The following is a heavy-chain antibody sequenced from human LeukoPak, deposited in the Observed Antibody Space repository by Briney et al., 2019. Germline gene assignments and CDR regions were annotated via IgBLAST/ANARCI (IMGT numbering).Heavy chain of an antibody. J-gene: IGHJ4*02. CDR1: GGSISSYY. CDR2: IYYSGST. CDR3: ATGRWELRPRGEYCFNY. V-gene: IGHV4-59*01. Sequence: PSETLSLTCTVSGGSISSYYWSWVRQPPGKGLEWIGYIYYSGSTNYNPSLKSRVTISVVTSKNQFSLKLSSVTAADTAVHYCATGRWELRPRGEYCFNYWGQGSLLTVSS. D-gene: IGHD1-26*01.